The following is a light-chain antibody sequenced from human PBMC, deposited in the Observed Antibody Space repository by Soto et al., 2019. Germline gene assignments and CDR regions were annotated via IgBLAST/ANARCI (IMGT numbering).Light chain of an antibody. CDR3: CSYGGNYVI. CDR1: RRDVGGYNY. CDR2: DVA. Sequence: QSVLTQPRSVSGSPGQSVTISCTGTRRDVGGYNYVSWYQQHPGKVPKLMIFDVAKRPSGFPDRFSGSKSGTTASLTISGRQAEDEADYYCCSYGGNYVIFGGGTKLTVL. V-gene: IGLV2-11*01. J-gene: IGLJ2*01.